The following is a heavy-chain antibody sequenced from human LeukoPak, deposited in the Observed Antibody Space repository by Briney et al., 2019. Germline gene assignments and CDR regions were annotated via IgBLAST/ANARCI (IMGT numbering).Heavy chain of an antibody. V-gene: IGHV4-30-4*01. CDR2: IYYSGST. CDR1: GGSIRSGDYS. Sequence: SETLSLTCTVSGGSIRSGDYSWSWIRQPPGKGLEWIGYIYYSGSTYYNPSLKSRVTISVDTSKNQFSLKLSSVTAADTAVYYCARWENDYGDYEGSWFDPWGQGTLVTVSS. D-gene: IGHD4-17*01. J-gene: IGHJ5*02. CDR3: ARWENDYGDYEGSWFDP.